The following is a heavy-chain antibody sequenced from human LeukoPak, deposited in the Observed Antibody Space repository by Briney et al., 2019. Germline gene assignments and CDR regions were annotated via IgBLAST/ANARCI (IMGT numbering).Heavy chain of an antibody. D-gene: IGHD2-15*01. CDR2: INLDGTDK. CDR3: VRNGGSLDY. CDR1: GFGFSNHW. Sequence: GGSLRLSCAASGFGFSNHWMSWVRQAPGKGLEWVASINLDGTDKYYVDAVKGRFTISRDNAKNSLFLEMNSLRATDTAVYYCVRNGGSLDYWGQGTLVTVSS. J-gene: IGHJ4*02. V-gene: IGHV3-7*01.